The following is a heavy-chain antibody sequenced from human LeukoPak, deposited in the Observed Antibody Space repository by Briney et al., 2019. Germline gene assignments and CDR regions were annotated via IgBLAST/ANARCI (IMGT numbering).Heavy chain of an antibody. CDR1: GGSFSGYY. V-gene: IGHV4-34*01. D-gene: IGHD6-13*01. CDR3: AREQANDGSDY. J-gene: IGHJ4*02. Sequence: PSETLSLTCAVYGGSFSGYYWSWIRQPPGKGLEWIGEINHSGSTNYNPSLKSRVTISVDTSKNQFSLKLSSVTAADTAVYYCAREQANDGSDYWGQGTLVTVSS. CDR2: INHSGST.